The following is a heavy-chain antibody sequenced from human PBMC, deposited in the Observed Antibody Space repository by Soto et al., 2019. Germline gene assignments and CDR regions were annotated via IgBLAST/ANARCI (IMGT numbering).Heavy chain of an antibody. Sequence: GASVKVSCKASGYTFTGYYMHWVRQAPGQGLEWMGWINPNSGGTNYAQKFQGWVTMTRDTSISTAYMELSRLRSDDTAVYYCARGASRLDQWLFDYWGQGTLVTVSS. J-gene: IGHJ4*02. D-gene: IGHD6-19*01. CDR2: INPNSGGT. CDR1: GYTFTGYY. CDR3: ARGASRLDQWLFDY. V-gene: IGHV1-2*04.